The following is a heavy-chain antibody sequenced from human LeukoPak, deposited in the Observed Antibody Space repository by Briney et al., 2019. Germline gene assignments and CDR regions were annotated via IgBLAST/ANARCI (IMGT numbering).Heavy chain of an antibody. CDR3: GRDTYWYFDL. CDR1: GYIFTNYA. J-gene: IGHJ2*01. CDR2: INAGNGNT. V-gene: IGHV1-3*01. Sequence: GASVKISCKASGYIFTNYAMHCVRQAPGQGLEWMGWINAGNGNTKYSQNFQGRVTITRDTSASTAYMELSSLRSEDTAVYYCGRDTYWYFDLRGRGTLVTVSS.